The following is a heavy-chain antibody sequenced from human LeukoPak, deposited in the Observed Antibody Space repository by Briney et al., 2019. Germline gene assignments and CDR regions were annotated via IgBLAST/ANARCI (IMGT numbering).Heavy chain of an antibody. CDR2: ISAYNGNT. V-gene: IGHV1-18*01. J-gene: IGHJ5*02. CDR3: ARDIPDRGFDP. CDR1: GGTFSSYA. D-gene: IGHD2-21*01. Sequence: ASVKVSCKASGGTFSSYAISWVRQAPGQGLEWMGWISAYNGNTNYAQKLQGRVTITTDTSTSTAYMELRSLRSDDTAVYYCARDIPDRGFDPWGQGTLVTVSS.